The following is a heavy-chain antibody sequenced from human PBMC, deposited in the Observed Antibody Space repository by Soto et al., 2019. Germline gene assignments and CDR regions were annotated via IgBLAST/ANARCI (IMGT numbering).Heavy chain of an antibody. D-gene: IGHD6-6*01. CDR3: TSFEYSSSGGYFDY. CDR2: IRSTANSYAT. CDR1: GFTFSGSA. Sequence: EVQLVESGGGLVQPGGSLKLSCAASGFTFSGSAMHWVRQASGQGLEWVGRIRSTANSYATAYAASVKGRFTISRDDSKNTAYLQMNSLKTEDTAVYYCTSFEYSSSGGYFDYWGQGTLVTVSS. V-gene: IGHV3-73*02. J-gene: IGHJ4*02.